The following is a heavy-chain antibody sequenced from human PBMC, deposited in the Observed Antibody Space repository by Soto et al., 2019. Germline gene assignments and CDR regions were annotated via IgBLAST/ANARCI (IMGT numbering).Heavy chain of an antibody. D-gene: IGHD2-15*01. CDR1: GFTFSSYG. J-gene: IGHJ4*02. CDR3: ARKSDCSGGSCPYYFDY. V-gene: IGHV3-23*01. Sequence: EVRLLESGGDLVQPGGSLRLSCAASGFTFSSYGMSWVRQAPGKGLEWVSGISGTGGSTYYADSVKGRFTISRDNSKNTLFLQMDRLRAEDTAVYYCARKSDCSGGSCPYYFDYWGQGTLVTVSS. CDR2: ISGTGGST.